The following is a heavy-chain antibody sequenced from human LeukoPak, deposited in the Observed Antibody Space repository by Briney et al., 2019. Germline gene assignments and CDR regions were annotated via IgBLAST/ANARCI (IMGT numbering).Heavy chain of an antibody. CDR2: INHSGST. CDR3: AVGGYSYGQTVDY. Sequence: PGGSLRLSCAASGFTFSSYWMSWIRQPPGKGLEWIGEINHSGSTNYNPSLKSRVTISVDTSKNQFSLKLSSVTAADTAVYYCAVGGYSYGQTVDYWGQGTLVTVSS. V-gene: IGHV4-34*08. J-gene: IGHJ4*02. CDR1: GFTFSSYW. D-gene: IGHD5-18*01.